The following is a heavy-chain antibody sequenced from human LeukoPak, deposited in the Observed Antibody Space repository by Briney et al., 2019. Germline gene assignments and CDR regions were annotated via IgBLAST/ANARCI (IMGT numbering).Heavy chain of an antibody. CDR3: ARDPRRSSQTGYFDY. V-gene: IGHV3-30*04. D-gene: IGHD6-13*01. CDR1: GFTFSNYA. CDR2: ISYDGSNK. J-gene: IGHJ4*02. Sequence: PGGSLRLSCAASGFTFSNYAMHWVRQAPGKGLEWVAVISYDGSNKYYADSVKGRFTISRDNSKNTVYLQMNSLRPEDTAVYYCARDPRRSSQTGYFDYWGQGTLVTVSS.